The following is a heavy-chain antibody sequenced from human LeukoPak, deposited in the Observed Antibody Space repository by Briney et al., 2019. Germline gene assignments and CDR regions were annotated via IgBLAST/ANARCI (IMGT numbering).Heavy chain of an antibody. CDR2: ISYDGSNK. Sequence: GGSLRLSCAASGFTFSSYWMSWVRQAPGKGLEWVAVISYDGSNKYYADSVKGRFTISRDNSKNTLYLQMNSLRAEDTAVYYCAKEKYYYDSSGYDYWGQGTLVTVSS. CDR1: GFTFSSYW. CDR3: AKEKYYYDSSGYDY. D-gene: IGHD3-22*01. V-gene: IGHV3-30*18. J-gene: IGHJ4*02.